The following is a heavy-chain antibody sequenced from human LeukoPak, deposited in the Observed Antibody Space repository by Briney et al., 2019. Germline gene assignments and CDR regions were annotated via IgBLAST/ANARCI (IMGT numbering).Heavy chain of an antibody. V-gene: IGHV3-7*01. CDR3: TLVTRATAAVDY. Sequence: GXSLRLSCAASGFTFSSYWMSRVRQVSGKGLEWVANIKPDGSEDYYVDSVKGRFTISRDNAEKSLYLQMNSLRAEDTAVYYCTLVTRATAAVDYWGQGTLVTVSS. D-gene: IGHD6-13*01. J-gene: IGHJ4*02. CDR1: GFTFSSYW. CDR2: IKPDGSED.